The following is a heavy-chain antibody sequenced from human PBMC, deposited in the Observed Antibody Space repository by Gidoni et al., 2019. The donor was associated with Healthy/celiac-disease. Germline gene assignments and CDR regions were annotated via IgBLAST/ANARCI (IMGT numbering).Heavy chain of an antibody. V-gene: IGHV4-34*01. J-gene: IGHJ6*02. CDR3: ARGPTRGYCSSTSCYGYYYYGMDV. CDR1: GGSFRGYY. Sequence: QVQLQQWGAGLFKPSETLSLTCAVYGGSFRGYYWRWIRQPPGKGLEWIGEINHSGSTHYNPSLKSRVTISVDTSKNQFSLKLSSVTAADTAVYYWARGPTRGYCSSTSCYGYYYYGMDVWGQGTTVTVSS. CDR2: INHSGST. D-gene: IGHD2-2*01.